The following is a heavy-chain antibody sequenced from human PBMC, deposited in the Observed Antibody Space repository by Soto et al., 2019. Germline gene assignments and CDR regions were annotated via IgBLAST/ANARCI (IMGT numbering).Heavy chain of an antibody. V-gene: IGHV3-23*01. CDR3: AKGSLISRVVPYYFDY. Sequence: GGSLRLSCAASGFTFSSYAMSWVRQAPGKGLEWVSAISGSGGSTYYADSVKGRFTISRDNSKNTLYLQMNSLRAEDTAVYYCAKGSLISRVVPYYFDYWGQGTLVTVSS. CDR1: GFTFSSYA. J-gene: IGHJ4*02. CDR2: ISGSGGST. D-gene: IGHD3-3*02.